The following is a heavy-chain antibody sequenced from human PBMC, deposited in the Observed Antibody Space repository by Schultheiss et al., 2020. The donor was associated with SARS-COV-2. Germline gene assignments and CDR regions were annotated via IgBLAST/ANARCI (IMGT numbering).Heavy chain of an antibody. V-gene: IGHV4-61*08. D-gene: IGHD2-15*01. CDR2: IYYSGST. J-gene: IGHJ3*02. CDR3: ARQALGCSGGSCYSITAFDI. CDR1: GGSISSGGYY. Sequence: SQTLSLTCTVSGGSISSGGYYWSWIRQPPGKGLEWIGYIYYSGSTNYNPSLKSRVTISVDTSKNQFSLKLSSVTAADTAVYYCARQALGCSGGSCYSITAFDIWGQGTMVTVSS.